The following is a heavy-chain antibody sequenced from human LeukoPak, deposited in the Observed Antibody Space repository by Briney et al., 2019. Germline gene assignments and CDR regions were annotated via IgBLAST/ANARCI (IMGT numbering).Heavy chain of an antibody. D-gene: IGHD3-10*01. V-gene: IGHV3-23*01. CDR1: GFTLSNYA. Sequence: GGSLRLSCAASGFTLSNYAMTWVRQAPGKGLEWVSAISGSGGSTHYADSVKGRFTISRDNAKNSLYLQMNSLRAEDTAVYYCARVWFGELLPADYWGQGTLVTVSS. J-gene: IGHJ4*02. CDR3: ARVWFGELLPADY. CDR2: ISGSGGST.